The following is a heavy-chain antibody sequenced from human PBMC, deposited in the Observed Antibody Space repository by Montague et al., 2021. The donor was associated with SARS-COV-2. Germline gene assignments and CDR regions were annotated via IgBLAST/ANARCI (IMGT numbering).Heavy chain of an antibody. D-gene: IGHD6-13*01. CDR1: VFTFSTYS. J-gene: IGHJ5*02. Sequence: SLILSCAASVFTFSTYSMSWVRQAPGKGLELFSAISVSSDSTYYADSVNGLFTISRDNSKNTLYLQMNSLRAEDTAVYYCAKDRESGIAAIGWFDPWGQGTLGTVSS. CDR3: AKDRESGIAAIGWFDP. CDR2: ISVSSDST. V-gene: IGHV3-23*01.